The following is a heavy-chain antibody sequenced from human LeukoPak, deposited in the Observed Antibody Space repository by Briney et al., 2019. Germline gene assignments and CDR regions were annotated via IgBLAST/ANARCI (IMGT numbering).Heavy chain of an antibody. Sequence: SETLSLTCNVSSGSFKSRNYFWGWIRQPPGKGLEWIGNLHHSGGIYYNPSLKSRVTISGDTSKNQFSLKLNSVTAADTAVYYCARPSVVLVRGRGGFDYWGQGTLVTVSS. D-gene: IGHD3-10*01. J-gene: IGHJ4*02. CDR3: ARPSVVLVRGRGGFDY. CDR2: LHHSGGI. V-gene: IGHV4-39*01. CDR1: SGSFKSRNYF.